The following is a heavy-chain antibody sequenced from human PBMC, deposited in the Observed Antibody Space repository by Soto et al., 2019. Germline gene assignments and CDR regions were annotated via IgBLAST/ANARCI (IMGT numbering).Heavy chain of an antibody. D-gene: IGHD3-3*01. Sequence: GESLKISCRGSGFTFTTYWIGWVRQMPGKGLEWMGVIYPDDSDTRYNPSFQGRVTISADKSNSTAYLQWSSLEASDTAIYYCARAFRSNYYAYWGRGTLVTVSS. V-gene: IGHV5-51*01. CDR2: IYPDDSDT. J-gene: IGHJ4*02. CDR1: GFTFTTYW. CDR3: ARAFRSNYYAY.